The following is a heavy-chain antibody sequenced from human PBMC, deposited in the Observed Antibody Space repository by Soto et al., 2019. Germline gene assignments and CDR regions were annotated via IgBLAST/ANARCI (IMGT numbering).Heavy chain of an antibody. CDR3: ASTNCNDSWNWFDP. D-gene: IGHD1-1*01. CDR2: IYYSGST. CDR1: GGSISSYY. V-gene: IGHV4-59*01. Sequence: PSETLSLTCTVSGGSISSYYWSWIRQPPGKGLEWIGYIYYSGSTNYNPSLKSRVTISVDTSKNQFSLKLSSVTAADTAVYYCASTNCNDSWNWFDPWGQGTLVTVSS. J-gene: IGHJ5*02.